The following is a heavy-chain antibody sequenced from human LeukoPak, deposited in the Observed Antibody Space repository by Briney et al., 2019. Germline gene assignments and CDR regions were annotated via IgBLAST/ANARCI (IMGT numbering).Heavy chain of an antibody. J-gene: IGHJ4*02. V-gene: IGHV4-4*02. CDR3: ARSPNYDFWSGLPYYFDY. CDR1: GGSISSSNW. D-gene: IGHD3-3*01. Sequence: SGTLSLTCAVYGGSISSSNWWSWVRQPPGEGLEWIGEIYHTGSTNYNPSLKSRVTISVDTSKNQFSLKLSSVTAADTAVYYCARSPNYDFWSGLPYYFDYWGQGTLVTVSS. CDR2: IYHTGST.